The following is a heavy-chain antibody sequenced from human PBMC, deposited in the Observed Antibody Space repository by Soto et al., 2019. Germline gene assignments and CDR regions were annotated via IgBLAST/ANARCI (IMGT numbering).Heavy chain of an antibody. CDR3: AKVWFGTYADFDY. D-gene: IGHD3-10*01. CDR2: IWYDGSNK. CDR1: GFTFSSYG. J-gene: IGHJ4*02. Sequence: PGGSLRLSCAASGFTFSSYGMHWVRQAPGKGLEWVSVIWYDGSNKYYADSVKGRFTISRDNSKNTLYLQMNSLRAEDTAVYYCAKVWFGTYADFDYWGQGTLVTVSS. V-gene: IGHV3-33*06.